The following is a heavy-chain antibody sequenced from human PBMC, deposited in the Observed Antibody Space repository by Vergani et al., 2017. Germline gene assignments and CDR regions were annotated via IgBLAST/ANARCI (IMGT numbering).Heavy chain of an antibody. CDR3: AKDRGDSSGLPDY. V-gene: IGHV3-30*18. J-gene: IGHJ4*02. CDR1: GFTFSSYG. D-gene: IGHD3-22*01. CDR2: ISYDGSNK. Sequence: QVQLVESGGGVVQPGRSLRLSCAASGFTFSSYGMHWVRQAPGKGLEWVAVISYDGSNKYYADSVKGRFTISRDNSKNTLYLQMNSLRAEDTAVYYGAKDRGDSSGLPDYWGQGTLVTVSS.